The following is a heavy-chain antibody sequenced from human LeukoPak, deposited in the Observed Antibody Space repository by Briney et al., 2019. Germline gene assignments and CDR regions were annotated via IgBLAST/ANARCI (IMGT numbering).Heavy chain of an antibody. CDR2: IRYDGSDK. CDR1: GFRFSQQD. J-gene: IGHJ6*03. V-gene: IGHV3-30*02. Sequence: GGSLRLSCAASGFRFSQQDMHWVRQAPGKGLEWVAWIRYDGSDKNYADSVKGRFTISRDNSGNTLYLQMESLRGDDTALYYCAKDRSPLHTDVWGNGTTVTISS. D-gene: IGHD6-19*01. CDR3: AKDRSPLHTDV.